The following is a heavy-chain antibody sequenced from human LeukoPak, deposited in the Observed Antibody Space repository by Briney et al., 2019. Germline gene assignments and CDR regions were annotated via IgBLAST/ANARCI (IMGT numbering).Heavy chain of an antibody. CDR1: GYSFTSYW. Sequence: GESLKISCKSSGYSFTSYWIGWVRQMPGKGLEWMGIIYPGDSDTRYSPSFQGQVTISADKPISTAYLQWSSLKASDTAMYYCARHQGSHSYSSPLDYWGQGTLVTVSS. J-gene: IGHJ4*02. CDR3: ARHQGSHSYSSPLDY. V-gene: IGHV5-51*01. CDR2: IYPGDSDT. D-gene: IGHD6-6*01.